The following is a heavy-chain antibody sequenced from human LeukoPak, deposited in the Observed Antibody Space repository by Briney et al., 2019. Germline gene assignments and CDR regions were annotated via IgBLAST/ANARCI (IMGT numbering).Heavy chain of an antibody. V-gene: IGHV1-18*01. D-gene: IGHD3-9*01. CDR3: ATGPHLYDSLTGFAYYFDY. J-gene: IGHJ4*02. Sequence: ASVKVSCKTSGYTFTIYGITWVRQAPGQGLEWMGWSSPYNGNTKYAQEFQGRVSMTTDTSTRTAYMELRGLRYDDTAVYYCATGPHLYDSLTGFAYYFDYWGQGTLVTVSS. CDR1: GYTFTIYG. CDR2: SSPYNGNT.